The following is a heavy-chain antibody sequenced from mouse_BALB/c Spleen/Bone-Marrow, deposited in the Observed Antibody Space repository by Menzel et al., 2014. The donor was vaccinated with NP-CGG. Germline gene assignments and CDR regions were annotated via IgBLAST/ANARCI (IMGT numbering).Heavy chain of an antibody. J-gene: IGHJ3*01. Sequence: QVQLQQSGAEQVRSGTSVKVSCKAAGYAFTYYLIDWIKQRPGQRPGQGLEWIGVINPGTGGTNYNEKFKGRATLTADNSSSTAYMQLSSLTSDDSAVYFCARRPWFAYWGQGTLVTVSA. CDR2: INPGTGGT. CDR3: ARRPWFAY. V-gene: IGHV1-54*01. CDR1: GYAFTYYL.